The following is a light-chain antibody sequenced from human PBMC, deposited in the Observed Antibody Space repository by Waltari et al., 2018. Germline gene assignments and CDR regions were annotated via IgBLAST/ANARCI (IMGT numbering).Light chain of an antibody. V-gene: IGLV2-23*02. Sequence: QSALTQPASVSGSPGQSITISCTGSSSDVGGYSLVSWYQQHPGKAPKLMIYAVTKRPSGVSLRFSGSKSGNTASLTISGLQTEDDADYYCCSHAGSTTSSVVFGTGTKVIVL. CDR3: CSHAGSTTSSVV. CDR2: AVT. J-gene: IGLJ1*01. CDR1: SSDVGGYSL.